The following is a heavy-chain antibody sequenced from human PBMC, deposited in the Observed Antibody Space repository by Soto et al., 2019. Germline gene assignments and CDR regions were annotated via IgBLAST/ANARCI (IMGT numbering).Heavy chain of an antibody. CDR2: IIPIFGTA. V-gene: IGHV1-69*01. CDR3: AKDTRRYCTAGTCVPGFDP. D-gene: IGHD2-8*02. CDR1: GGTFGSYA. J-gene: IGHJ5*02. Sequence: QVQLVQSGAEVKKPGSSVKVSCKASGGTFGSYAISWVRQAPGQGLEWMGGIIPIFGTANYAQKFQGRVTITADESTRIADMELSSLRSEDTAVYYCAKDTRRYCTAGTCVPGFDPWGQGTLVTVSS.